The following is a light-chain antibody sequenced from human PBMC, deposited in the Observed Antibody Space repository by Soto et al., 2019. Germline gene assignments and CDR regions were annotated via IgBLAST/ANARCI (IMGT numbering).Light chain of an antibody. CDR1: QSISTY. CDR2: GAS. V-gene: IGKV1-39*01. CDR3: QQTNNNPRP. J-gene: IGKJ4*01. Sequence: DIQMTQSPSTLPASVGDRVTITCRVSQSISTYLNWYQQKPGKAPRLLIFGASNLQSGVSSRFSGSGSGTDFTLTISSLQPDDFATYLCQQTNNNPRPFGGGTKVEVK.